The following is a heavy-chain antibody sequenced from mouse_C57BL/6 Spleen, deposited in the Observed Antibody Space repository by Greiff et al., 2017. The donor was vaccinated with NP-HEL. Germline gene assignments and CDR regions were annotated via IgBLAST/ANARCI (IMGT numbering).Heavy chain of an antibody. CDR3: ARSYSAWFAY. V-gene: IGHV1-52*01. CDR2: IDPSDSET. D-gene: IGHD1-1*01. Sequence: VQLQQSGAELVRPGSSVKLSCKASGYTFTSYWMHWVKQRPIQGLEWIGNIDPSDSETHYNQKFKDKATLTVDKSSSTADMQLSSLTSEDSAVYYCARSYSAWFAYGGQGTLVTVAA. J-gene: IGHJ3*01. CDR1: GYTFTSYW.